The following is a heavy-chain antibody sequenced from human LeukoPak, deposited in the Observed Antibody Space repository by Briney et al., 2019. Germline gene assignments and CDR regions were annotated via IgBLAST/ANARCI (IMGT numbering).Heavy chain of an antibody. D-gene: IGHD1-26*01. CDR1: GFTFSDYS. CDR3: ASRVGALEY. CDR2: ISSSSSTI. J-gene: IGHJ4*02. Sequence: GRSLRLSCAASGFTFSDYSMNWVRQAPGKGLEWVSYISSSSSTIFYAASEKGRFTISRDNAKNSLYLQMDSLRAGDTAVYYCASRVGALEYWGQGTLVTVSS. V-gene: IGHV3-48*01.